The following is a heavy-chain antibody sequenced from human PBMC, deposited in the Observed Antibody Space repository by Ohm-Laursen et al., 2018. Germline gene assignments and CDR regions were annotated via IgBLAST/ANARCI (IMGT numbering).Heavy chain of an antibody. D-gene: IGHD1-26*01. V-gene: IGHV4-59*01. CDR3: ARSPDGSSGDY. J-gene: IGHJ4*02. CDR1: GGSFSGYY. Sequence: SETLSLTCAVYGGSFSGYYWSWIRQPPGKGLEWIGFSYYTGSTNYNPSLKGRVTISVDTSKNQFSLKLSSVTAADTAVYYCARSPDGSSGDYWGQGTLVTVSS. CDR2: SYYTGST.